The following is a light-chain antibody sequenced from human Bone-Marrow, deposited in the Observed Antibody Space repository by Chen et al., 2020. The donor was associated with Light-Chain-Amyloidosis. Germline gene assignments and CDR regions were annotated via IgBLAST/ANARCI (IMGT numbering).Light chain of an antibody. CDR1: NIGSTS. CDR2: ADS. Sequence: SYVLTQPSSVSVAPGQTATIACGGNNIGSTSVHWYQQTPGQAPLLVVYADSDRPSGIPERWSGCNAGNTATLTISRVEAGDEADYYCQVWDRSSDRPVFGGGTKLTVL. CDR3: QVWDRSSDRPV. V-gene: IGLV3-21*02. J-gene: IGLJ3*02.